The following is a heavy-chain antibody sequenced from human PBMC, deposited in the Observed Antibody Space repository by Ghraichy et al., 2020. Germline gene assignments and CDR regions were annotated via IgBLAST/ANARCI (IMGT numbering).Heavy chain of an antibody. CDR2: VYYTGIT. V-gene: IGHV4-39*01. Sequence: SETLSLTCNVSGGSMSTTRSYWAWIRQTPGKGLEWIGYVYYTGITYYNPSLEGRLTISVDTSKSQFSLKVRSVTAADTAVYYCARVEVVVVASGIDYWGQGSLVTVSS. CDR3: ARVEVVVVASGIDY. CDR1: GGSMSTTRSY. D-gene: IGHD2-15*01. J-gene: IGHJ4*02.